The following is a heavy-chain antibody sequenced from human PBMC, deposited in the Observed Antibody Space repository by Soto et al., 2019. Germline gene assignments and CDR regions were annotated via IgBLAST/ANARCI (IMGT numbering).Heavy chain of an antibody. V-gene: IGHV2-5*02. CDR1: GFSLSTSGVG. Sequence: SGPTLVNPTQTLTLTCTFSGFSLSTSGVGVGWIRQPPGKALEWLALIYWDDDKRYSPSLKSRLTITKDTSKNQVVLTMTNMDPVDTATYYCAHLNGRVSRCYYYYYYMDVWGKGTTVTVSS. CDR3: AHLNGRVSRCYYYYYYMDV. CDR2: IYWDDDK. J-gene: IGHJ6*03.